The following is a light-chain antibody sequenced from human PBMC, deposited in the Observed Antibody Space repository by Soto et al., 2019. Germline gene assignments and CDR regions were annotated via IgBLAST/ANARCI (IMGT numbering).Light chain of an antibody. CDR3: QSYDTSLSGVL. CDR2: NNN. V-gene: IGLV1-40*01. Sequence: QSVLTQPPSVSGAPGQRVTISCTGSRTNIGAGYGVHWYQQVPGTAPKLLIYNNNNRPSGVHDRFSGSKSGTSASLAITGLQAEYEADYYCQSYDTSLSGVLFGGGTKLTVL. J-gene: IGLJ3*02. CDR1: RTNIGAGYG.